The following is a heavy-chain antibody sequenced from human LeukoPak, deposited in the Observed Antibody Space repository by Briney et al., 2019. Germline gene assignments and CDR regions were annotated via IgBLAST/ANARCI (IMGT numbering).Heavy chain of an antibody. V-gene: IGHV3-23*01. D-gene: IGHD2-15*01. Sequence: GGSLRLSCAASGFIFSSYAMSWVRQAPGKGLEWVSVISGSGGSTYYADSVKGRFTISRDNSKNTLHLQMNSLRAEDTAVYYCAKSLYGGGSWTFDYWGQGTLVTVSS. CDR3: AKSLYGGGSWTFDY. CDR2: ISGSGGST. CDR1: GFIFSSYA. J-gene: IGHJ4*02.